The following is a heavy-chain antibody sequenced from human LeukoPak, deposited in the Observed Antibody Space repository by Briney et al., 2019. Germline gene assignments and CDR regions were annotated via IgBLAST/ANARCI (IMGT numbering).Heavy chain of an antibody. CDR3: ARVRFGESSDWSFDL. CDR1: GGTFSSYA. V-gene: IGHV1-69*01. CDR2: IITIFDTA. J-gene: IGHJ2*01. D-gene: IGHD3-10*01. Sequence: SVKVSCKASGGTFSSYAISWVRQAPGQGLEWMGGIITIFDTASYAEKFQGRVTITADESTSTAYMELNSLRSEDTAVYYCARVRFGESSDWSFDLWGRGTLVTVSS.